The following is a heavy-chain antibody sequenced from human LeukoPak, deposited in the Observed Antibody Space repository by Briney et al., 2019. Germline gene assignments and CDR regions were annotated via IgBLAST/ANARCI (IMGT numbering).Heavy chain of an antibody. CDR1: GGTFSSYA. Sequence: ASVKVSCKASGGTFSSYAISWVRQAPGQGLEWMGRIIPILGIANYAQKFQGRVTMTRNTSIRTAYMELSSLRSEDTAVYYCATYSGSYLLDYWGQGTLVTVSS. D-gene: IGHD1-26*01. CDR3: ATYSGSYLLDY. V-gene: IGHV1-69*04. J-gene: IGHJ4*02. CDR2: IIPILGIA.